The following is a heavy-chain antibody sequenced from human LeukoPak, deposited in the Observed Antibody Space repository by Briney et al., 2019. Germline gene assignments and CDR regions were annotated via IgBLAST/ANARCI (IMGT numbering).Heavy chain of an antibody. Sequence: PGRSLRLSCAASGFCFYDNAMYWVRQAPGKGLERVSLISGDGATTYYADSVKGRFNISRDNSKSSLYLQMNSLRSEDSALYYCAKDNQRGGFHHWGQGTLVTVSS. V-gene: IGHV3-43*02. CDR3: AKDNQRGGFHH. D-gene: IGHD6-25*01. CDR1: GFCFYDNA. CDR2: ISGDGATT. J-gene: IGHJ1*01.